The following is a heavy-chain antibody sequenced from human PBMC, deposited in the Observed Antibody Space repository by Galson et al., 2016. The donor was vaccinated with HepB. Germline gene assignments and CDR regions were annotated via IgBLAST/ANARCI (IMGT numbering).Heavy chain of an antibody. Sequence: QSGAEVKKPGESLKISGKASAYSFTNYWIGWVRQMPGKGLEWMGIINPGDSDPNNSASSQGPVTVSADKSTGTAYLQWSSLKASDTARYYCARGPSATLPHWYFDHWGRGTLVTVSS. V-gene: IGHV5-51*03. CDR2: INPGDSDP. CDR3: ARGPSATLPHWYFDH. D-gene: IGHD2-2*01. J-gene: IGHJ2*01. CDR1: AYSFTNYW.